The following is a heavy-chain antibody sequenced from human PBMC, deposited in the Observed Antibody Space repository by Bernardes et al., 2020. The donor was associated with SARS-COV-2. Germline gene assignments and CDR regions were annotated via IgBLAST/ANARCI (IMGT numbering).Heavy chain of an antibody. CDR1: GYTFTGYY. Sequence: ASVKVSCNASGYTFTGYYMHWVRQAPGQGLEWMGWINPNSGGTNYAQKFQGRVTMTRDTSISTAYMELSRLRSDDTAVYYCAIPPTNYDRDGMDVWGQGTTVTVSS. CDR2: INPNSGGT. V-gene: IGHV1-2*02. CDR3: AIPPTNYDRDGMDV. J-gene: IGHJ6*02. D-gene: IGHD3-22*01.